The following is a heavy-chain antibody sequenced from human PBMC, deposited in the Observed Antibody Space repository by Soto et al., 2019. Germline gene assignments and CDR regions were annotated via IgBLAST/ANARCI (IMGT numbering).Heavy chain of an antibody. CDR3: ARDPPQILTGSNWFDP. CDR2: INSDGSST. D-gene: IGHD3-9*01. Sequence: GGSLRLSCAAPGFTFSSYWMHWVRQAPGKGLVWVSRINSDGSSTSYADSVKGRFTISRDNAKNTLYLQMNSLRAEDTAVYYCARDPPQILTGSNWFDPWGQGTLVTVSS. J-gene: IGHJ5*02. V-gene: IGHV3-74*01. CDR1: GFTFSSYW.